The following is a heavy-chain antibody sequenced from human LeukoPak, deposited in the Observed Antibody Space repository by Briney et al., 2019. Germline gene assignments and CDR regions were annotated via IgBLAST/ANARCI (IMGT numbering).Heavy chain of an antibody. CDR3: ARDLQDYYDSSGYPFDY. Sequence: ASVKVSCKASGGTFSSYAISWVRQAPGQGLEWMGGIIPIFGTANYAQKFQGRVTITADESTSTAYMELSSLRSEDTAVYYCARDLQDYYDSSGYPFDYWGQGTLVTVSS. D-gene: IGHD3-22*01. V-gene: IGHV1-69*13. J-gene: IGHJ4*02. CDR2: IIPIFGTA. CDR1: GGTFSSYA.